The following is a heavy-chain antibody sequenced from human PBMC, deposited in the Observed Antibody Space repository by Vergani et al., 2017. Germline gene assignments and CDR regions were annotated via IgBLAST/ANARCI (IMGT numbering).Heavy chain of an antibody. CDR3: ARAASAYDSSGYFGY. V-gene: IGHV3-48*04. J-gene: IGHJ4*02. CDR2: ISSSSSTI. CDR1: GFTFSSYS. D-gene: IGHD3-22*01. Sequence: EVQLVESGGGLVQPGGSLSLSCAASGFTFSSYSMNWVRPAPGKGLEWVSYISSSSSTIYYADSVKGRFTISRDNAKNSLYLQMNSLRAEDTAVYYCARAASAYDSSGYFGYWGQGTLVTVSS.